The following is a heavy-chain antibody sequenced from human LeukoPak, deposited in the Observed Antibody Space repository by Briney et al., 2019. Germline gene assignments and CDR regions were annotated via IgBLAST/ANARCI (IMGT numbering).Heavy chain of an antibody. D-gene: IGHD3-10*01. J-gene: IGHJ4*02. CDR3: ARDYAGSPDY. Sequence: AGGSLRLSCTASGFTFSTYWINWVSQSPGKGLVWVALINGDGSTTTHADSVKGRFTISRDNAKNTAYLQMNSLRDEDTAVYFCARDYAGSPDYWGQGTLVTVSA. V-gene: IGHV3-74*03. CDR2: INGDGSTT. CDR1: GFTFSTYW.